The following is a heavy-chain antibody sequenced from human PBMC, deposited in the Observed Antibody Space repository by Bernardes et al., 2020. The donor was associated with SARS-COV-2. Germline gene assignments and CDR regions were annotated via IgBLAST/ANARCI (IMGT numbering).Heavy chain of an antibody. D-gene: IGHD3-10*01. J-gene: IGHJ4*02. CDR1: GFVFSNFW. CDR2: LDYDGGRA. V-gene: IGHV3-74*01. CDR3: ARGGGRDGSGNYRLEY. Sequence: GGSLRLSRAASGFVFSNFWIHWVRQVPGKGLVWVSRLDYDGGRASYADSVKGRFTISRDNAKNTLYLQMNSLGAEDTAVYYCARGGGRDGSGNYRLEYWGQGTLITVSS.